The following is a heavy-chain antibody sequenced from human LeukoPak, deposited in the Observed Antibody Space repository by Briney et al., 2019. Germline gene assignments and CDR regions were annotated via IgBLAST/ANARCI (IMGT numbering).Heavy chain of an antibody. CDR3: ASTYSNPGAPPRASTLFDY. CDR2: IYTSGST. J-gene: IGHJ4*02. V-gene: IGHV4-61*02. Sequence: ASETLSLTCTVSGGSISSGSYYWSWIRQPSGKGLEWIGRIYTSGSTNYNPSLKSRVTISVDTSKNQFSLKLGSVTAADTAVYYCASTYSNPGAPPRASTLFDYWGQGTLVTVSS. CDR1: GGSISSGSYY. D-gene: IGHD4-11*01.